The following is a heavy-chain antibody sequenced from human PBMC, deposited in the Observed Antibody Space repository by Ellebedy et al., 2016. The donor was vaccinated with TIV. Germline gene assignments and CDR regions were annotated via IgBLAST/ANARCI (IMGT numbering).Heavy chain of an antibody. CDR2: IKRNSDDGTT. Sequence: GGSLRLSCAASGVTLSNAWMSWVRQAPGKGLEWVGRIKRNSDDGTTQYAAAVKGRFTISRDDSENTLYLQMNSLKTEDTAVYYCTADRKLTALFDCWGQGTLVTVSS. CDR1: GVTLSNAW. J-gene: IGHJ4*02. V-gene: IGHV3-15*01. CDR3: TADRKLTALFDC. D-gene: IGHD2-21*02.